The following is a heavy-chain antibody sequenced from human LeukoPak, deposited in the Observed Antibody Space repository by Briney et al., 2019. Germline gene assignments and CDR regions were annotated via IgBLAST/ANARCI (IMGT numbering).Heavy chain of an antibody. CDR1: GGTFSSYA. V-gene: IGHV1-69*05. J-gene: IGHJ5*02. Sequence: GASVKVSCKASGGTFSSYAISWVRQAPGQGLEWMGGIIPIFGTANYAQKFQGRVTMTRDTSISTAYMELSRLRSDDTAVYYCARAARFNWFDPWGQGTLVTVSS. D-gene: IGHD3-16*01. CDR2: IIPIFGTA. CDR3: ARAARFNWFDP.